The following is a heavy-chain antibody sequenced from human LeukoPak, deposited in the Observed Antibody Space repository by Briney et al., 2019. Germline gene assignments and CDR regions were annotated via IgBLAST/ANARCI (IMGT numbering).Heavy chain of an antibody. CDR1: GGSISGYY. CDR2: IYTSGST. J-gene: IGHJ4*02. Sequence: ASESLSLTCTVSGGSISGYYWSWIRQPAGKGLEWIGRIYTSGSTNYNASLKSRVTMSVDTSKNQFSLKLSSVTAADTAVYYCAREGNYYGSATADYWGQGTLVTVSP. V-gene: IGHV4-4*07. D-gene: IGHD3-10*01. CDR3: AREGNYYGSATADY.